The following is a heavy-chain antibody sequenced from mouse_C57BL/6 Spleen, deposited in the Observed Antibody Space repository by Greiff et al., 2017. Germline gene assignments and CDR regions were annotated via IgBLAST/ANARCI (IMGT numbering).Heavy chain of an antibody. Sequence: QVQLQQSGAELVKPGASVKISCKASGYAFSSYWMNWVKQRPGKGLEWIGQIYPGDGDTNYNGKFKGKATLTSDKSSSTAYMQLSSLTSEDSAVYFCARYYGSEGAMDYWGQGTSVTVSS. V-gene: IGHV1-80*01. J-gene: IGHJ4*01. CDR3: ARYYGSEGAMDY. CDR2: IYPGDGDT. D-gene: IGHD1-1*01. CDR1: GYAFSSYW.